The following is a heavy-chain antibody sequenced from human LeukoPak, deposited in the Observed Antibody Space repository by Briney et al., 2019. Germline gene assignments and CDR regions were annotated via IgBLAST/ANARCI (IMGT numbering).Heavy chain of an antibody. CDR3: ARAVPSTYYYDSSGYPDY. CDR1: GFTFSSYS. CDR2: ISSSSYI. V-gene: IGHV3-21*01. D-gene: IGHD3-22*01. Sequence: GGSLRLSCAASGFTFSSYSMSWVRQAPGKGLEWVSSISSSSYIYYADSVKGRFTISRDNAKNSLYLQMNSLRAEDTAVYYCARAVPSTYYYDSSGYPDYWGQGTLVTVSS. J-gene: IGHJ4*02.